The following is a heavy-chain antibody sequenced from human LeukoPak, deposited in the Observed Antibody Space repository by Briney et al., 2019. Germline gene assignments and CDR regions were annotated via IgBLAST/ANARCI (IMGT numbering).Heavy chain of an antibody. CDR1: GVTFSSYA. CDR2: ISYDGSNK. D-gene: IGHD5-24*01. CDR3: ARYRDGYNYFDY. J-gene: IGHJ4*02. Sequence: GGSVRLSCAASGVTFSSYAIHWVRQAPGKGLEWVVVISYDGSNKYYADSVKGRFTISRDNSKNTLYLQMNSLRAEDTAVYYCARYRDGYNYFDYWGQGTLVTVSS. V-gene: IGHV3-30*04.